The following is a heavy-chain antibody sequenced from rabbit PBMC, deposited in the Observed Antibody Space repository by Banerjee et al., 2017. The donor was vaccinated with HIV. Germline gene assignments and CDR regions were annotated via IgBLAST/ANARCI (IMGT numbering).Heavy chain of an antibody. Sequence: QEQLVESGGGLGQPEGSLTLTCTASGFSFSDNYYMCWVRQAPRKGLEWIACIVAGSDGWTFYATWAKGRFTISKASWTTVTLQMTSLTAADTASYFCARDLAGVIGWNFNLWGPGTLVTVS. D-gene: IGHD4-1*01. CDR3: ARDLAGVIGWNFNL. CDR1: GFSFSDNYY. V-gene: IGHV1S45*01. J-gene: IGHJ4*01. CDR2: IVAGSDGWT.